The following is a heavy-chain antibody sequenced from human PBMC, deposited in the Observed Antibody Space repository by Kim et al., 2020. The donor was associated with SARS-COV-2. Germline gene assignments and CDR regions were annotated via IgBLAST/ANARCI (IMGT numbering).Heavy chain of an antibody. V-gene: IGHV3-15*01. CDR2: IRSAADGGTT. J-gene: IGHJ6*02. CDR1: GFTFKDAW. Sequence: GGSLRLSCAASGFTFKDAWMSWVRQAPGKGLEWVGRIRSAADGGTTDYAAPLKGRFAISRDDSEKTLFLEMKSLRSEDTAIYYCTTDRVVIVPAVISIWDYYGVDVWGQGTTVTVS. D-gene: IGHD2-2*01. CDR3: TTDRVVIVPAVISIWDYYGVDV.